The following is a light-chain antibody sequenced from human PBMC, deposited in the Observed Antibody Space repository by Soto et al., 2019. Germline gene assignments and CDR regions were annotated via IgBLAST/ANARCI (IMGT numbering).Light chain of an antibody. Sequence: EIVLTQSPGTLSLSPGERATLSCRASQSVSNNYLAWYQQKPGQAPRLLIYDASNGATGIPARFSGSGSGTDFTLTISSLEPEDFAVYYCQQRSNWRFTFAPGTKVDIK. V-gene: IGKV3-11*01. CDR2: DAS. CDR3: QQRSNWRFT. CDR1: QSVSNNY. J-gene: IGKJ3*01.